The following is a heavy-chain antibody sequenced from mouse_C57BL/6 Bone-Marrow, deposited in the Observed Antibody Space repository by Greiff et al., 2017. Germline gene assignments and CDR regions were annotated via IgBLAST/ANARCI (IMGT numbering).Heavy chain of an antibody. CDR3: ARRGGNYVWYFDV. D-gene: IGHD2-1*01. Sequence: QVQLQQSGAELARPGASVKLSCKASGYTFTSYGISWVKQRTGQGLEWIGEIYPRSGNTYYNEKFKGKATLTADKSSSTAYMELRSLTSEYSAVXFCARRGGNYVWYFDVWGTGTTVTVSS. CDR2: IYPRSGNT. J-gene: IGHJ1*03. V-gene: IGHV1-81*01. CDR1: GYTFTSYG.